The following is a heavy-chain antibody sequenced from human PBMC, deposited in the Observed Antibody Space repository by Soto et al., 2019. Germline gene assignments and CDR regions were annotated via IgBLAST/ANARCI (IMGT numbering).Heavy chain of an antibody. J-gene: IGHJ5*02. CDR2: IRSKAYGGTT. CDR1: GFTFGDYA. D-gene: IGHD6-13*01. Sequence: LRLSFTASGFTFGDYASIWFRQAPGKGLEWVGFIRSKAYGGTTEYAASVKGRFTISRDDSKSIAYLQMNSLKTEDTAVYYCTREGRQQLVSGPWGQGTQVTVS. V-gene: IGHV3-49*03. CDR3: TREGRQQLVSGP.